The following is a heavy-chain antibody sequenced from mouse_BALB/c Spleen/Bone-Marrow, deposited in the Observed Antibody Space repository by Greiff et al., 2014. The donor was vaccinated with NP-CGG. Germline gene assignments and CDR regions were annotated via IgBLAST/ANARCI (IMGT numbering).Heavy chain of an antibody. CDR1: GFTFSAYY. Sequence: EVMLVESGGGLVKPGGSLKLSCAASGFTFSAYYMYWVRQTPEKRLEWVATISDGGSYTYYPDSVKGRFTISRDNAKNNLYLQMSSLKSEDTARYYCAREGDGAYWGQGTLVTVSA. CDR2: ISDGGSYT. D-gene: IGHD3-3*01. CDR3: AREGDGAY. J-gene: IGHJ3*01. V-gene: IGHV5-4*02.